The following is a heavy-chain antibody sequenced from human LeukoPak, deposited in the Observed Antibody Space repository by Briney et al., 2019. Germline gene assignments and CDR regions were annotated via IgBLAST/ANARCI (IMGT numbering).Heavy chain of an antibody. J-gene: IGHJ2*01. V-gene: IGHV3-30*04. CDR2: ISYDGSNK. D-gene: IGHD2-15*01. Sequence: GGSLRLSCAASGFTFSSYAMHWVRQAPGKGLEWVAVISYDGSNKYYADSVKGRFTISRDNSKNTLYLQMNSLRAEDTAVYYCAKDGGGGIVVVVAAIYFDLWGRGTLVTVSS. CDR3: AKDGGGGIVVVVAAIYFDL. CDR1: GFTFSSYA.